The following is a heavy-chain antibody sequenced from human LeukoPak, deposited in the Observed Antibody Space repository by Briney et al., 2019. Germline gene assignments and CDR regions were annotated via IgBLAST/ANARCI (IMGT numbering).Heavy chain of an antibody. D-gene: IGHD6-19*01. Sequence: GESLKISCKGSGYSFTSYWIGWVRQMPGKGLEWMGIIYPGDSDTRYSPSFQGQVTISADKSISTAYLQWSSLKASDTAMYYCARPVRHSSGWYYFDYWGQGTLVTVSS. J-gene: IGHJ4*02. CDR3: ARPVRHSSGWYYFDY. CDR2: IYPGDSDT. CDR1: GYSFTSYW. V-gene: IGHV5-51*01.